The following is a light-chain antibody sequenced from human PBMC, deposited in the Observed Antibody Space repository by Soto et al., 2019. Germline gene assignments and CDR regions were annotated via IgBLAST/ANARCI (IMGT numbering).Light chain of an antibody. CDR3: IQDFISPLT. CDR1: QGIRGD. V-gene: IGKV1-6*01. J-gene: IGKJ1*01. Sequence: AIQMTQSPSSLSASLGDRVTITCRASQGIRGDLGWYQQKPGKAPKLLISATSTLQSGVPSRFSGRGSGTNFTLTIISLQPEDFATYYCIQDFISPLTVGQGTKVDIK. CDR2: ATS.